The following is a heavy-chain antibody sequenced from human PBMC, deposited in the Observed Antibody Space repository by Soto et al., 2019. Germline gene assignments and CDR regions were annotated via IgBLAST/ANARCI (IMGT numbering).Heavy chain of an antibody. CDR1: GLPFDDYA. Sequence: GGSLELSCAASGLPFDDYAMHWVRQAPGKGLEWVSGISWNSGSIGYADSVKGRFTISRDNAKNSLYLQMNSLRAEDTALYYCASSYYYYYMDVWGKGTTVTVSS. CDR2: ISWNSGSI. J-gene: IGHJ6*03. V-gene: IGHV3-9*01. CDR3: ASSYYYYYMDV.